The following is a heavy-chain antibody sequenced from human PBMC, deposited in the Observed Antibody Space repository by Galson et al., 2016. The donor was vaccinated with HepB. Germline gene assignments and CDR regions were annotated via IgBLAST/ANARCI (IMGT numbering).Heavy chain of an antibody. CDR3: AVPPGTSGPYGMDV. CDR1: GFTFDHYA. V-gene: IGHV3-74*01. Sequence: SLRLSCATSGFTFDHYAMHWVRQPPGKGLVWVSRINSYGTTTSYADSVKGRFTISRDNAKKTVYLQMNSLRAEDTAVYYCAVPPGTSGPYGMDVWGKGTTVTVSS. J-gene: IGHJ6*04. CDR2: INSYGTTT. D-gene: IGHD1-1*01.